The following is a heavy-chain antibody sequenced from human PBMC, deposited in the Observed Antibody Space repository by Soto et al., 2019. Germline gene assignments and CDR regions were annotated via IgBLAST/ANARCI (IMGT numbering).Heavy chain of an antibody. J-gene: IGHJ6*02. CDR1: GFTFSSYA. V-gene: IGHV3-23*01. D-gene: IGHD1-26*01. Sequence: EVQLLESGGGLVQPGGSLRLSCAASGFTFSSYAMSWVRQAPGKGLEWVSTISGRGGNAYYADSVKGRFSISRDNSKNTLRLQMTSLSADDPAVYYCAKDGASGSYPPYYYFGMDVWGQGTTVTVSS. CDR2: ISGRGGNA. CDR3: AKDGASGSYPPYYYFGMDV.